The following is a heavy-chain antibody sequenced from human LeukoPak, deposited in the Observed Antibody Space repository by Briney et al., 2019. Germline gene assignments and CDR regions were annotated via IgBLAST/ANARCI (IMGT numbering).Heavy chain of an antibody. J-gene: IGHJ6*02. Sequence: ASVKVSCKASGGTFSSYAISWVRQAPGQGLEWMGRIIPIFGIANYAQKFQGRVTITADKSTSTAYMELSSLRSEDTAVYYCAGRDGYNQYYYYGMDVRGQGTTVTVSS. CDR2: IIPIFGIA. V-gene: IGHV1-69*04. D-gene: IGHD5-24*01. CDR1: GGTFSSYA. CDR3: AGRDGYNQYYYYGMDV.